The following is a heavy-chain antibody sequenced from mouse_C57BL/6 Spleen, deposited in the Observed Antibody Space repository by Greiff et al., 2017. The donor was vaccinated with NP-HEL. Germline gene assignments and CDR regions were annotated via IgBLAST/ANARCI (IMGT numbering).Heavy chain of an antibody. CDR2: ISSGSSTI. J-gene: IGHJ3*01. CDR3: ARPYYYGSSYSFAY. CDR1: EFTFSDYG. D-gene: IGHD1-1*01. Sequence: DVKLVESGGGLVKPGGSLKLSCAASEFTFSDYGMHWVRQAPEKGLEWVAYISSGSSTIYYADTVKGRFTISRDSAKNTLFLQMTSLRSEDTAMYYCARPYYYGSSYSFAYWGQGTLVTVSA. V-gene: IGHV5-17*01.